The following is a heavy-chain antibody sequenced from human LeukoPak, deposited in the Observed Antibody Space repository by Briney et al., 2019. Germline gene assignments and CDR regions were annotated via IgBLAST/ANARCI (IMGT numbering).Heavy chain of an antibody. J-gene: IGHJ4*02. CDR2: ITSPVGHI. Sequence: PGGSLRLSCAASGFTFSTYNMNWVRQAPGKGLEWVASITSPVGHIYYADSLKGRITISRDNAKSSLYLQMNSLRAEDTAVYYCATDGQSSGWYGFDYWGQGTLVTVSS. V-gene: IGHV3-21*01. D-gene: IGHD6-19*01. CDR1: GFTFSTYN. CDR3: ATDGQSSGWYGFDY.